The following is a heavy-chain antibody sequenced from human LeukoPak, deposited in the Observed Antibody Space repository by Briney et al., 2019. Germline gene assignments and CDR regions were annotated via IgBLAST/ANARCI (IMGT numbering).Heavy chain of an antibody. CDR2: INHSGST. J-gene: IGHJ4*02. Sequence: SETLSLTCAVYGGSFSGYYWSWIRQPPGKGLEWIGEINHSGSTNYNPSLKSRVTISVDTSKNQSSLKLSSVNAADTAVYYCARGGIAAAGTLDYWGQGTLVTVSS. CDR1: GGSFSGYY. V-gene: IGHV4-34*01. CDR3: ARGGIAAAGTLDY. D-gene: IGHD6-13*01.